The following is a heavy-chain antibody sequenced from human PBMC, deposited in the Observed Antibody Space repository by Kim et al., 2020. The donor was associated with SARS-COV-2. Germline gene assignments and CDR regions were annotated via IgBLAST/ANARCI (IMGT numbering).Heavy chain of an antibody. CDR3: ARCRVGASVYYFDY. D-gene: IGHD1-26*01. CDR2: ISAYNGKT. J-gene: IGHJ4*02. CDR1: GYTFTTYD. Sequence: ASVKVSCRASGYTFTTYDISWVRQAPGQGLEWMGRISAYNGKTESAQKIQGRVTMTTDTSTTTAYMELRSLRSDDTAVYYCARCRVGASVYYFDYWGQGTLVTVSS. V-gene: IGHV1-18*04.